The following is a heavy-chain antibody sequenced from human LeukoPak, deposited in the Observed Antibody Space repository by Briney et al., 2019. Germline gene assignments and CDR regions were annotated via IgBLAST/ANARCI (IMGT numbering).Heavy chain of an antibody. Sequence: PGGSLRLSCGASGFTFSAYWMSWVRLAPGRGLERVATINRDGSETLYVDSVKGRFTISRDNAKNSLYLQMNSLRAEDTAVYYCARDPDSDSTGWYYFDYWGQGTLVIVSS. CDR1: GFTFSAYW. J-gene: IGHJ4*02. V-gene: IGHV3-7*01. D-gene: IGHD6-19*01. CDR3: ARDPDSDSTGWYYFDY. CDR2: INRDGSET.